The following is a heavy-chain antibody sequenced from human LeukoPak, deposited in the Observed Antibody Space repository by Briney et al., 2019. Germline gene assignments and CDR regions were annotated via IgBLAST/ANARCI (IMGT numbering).Heavy chain of an antibody. CDR1: GFTFSSYA. CDR3: ARDRYRIRFGMDV. V-gene: IGHV3-23*01. CDR2: IGGSGDNT. Sequence: GGSLRLSCAASGFTFSSYAMTWVRQAPGKGLEWVSDIGGSGDNTNYADSVKGRFTISRDNSKNTLYLQMNSLRAEDTAVYYCARDRYRIRFGMDVWGQGTTVTVSS. D-gene: IGHD3-3*01. J-gene: IGHJ6*02.